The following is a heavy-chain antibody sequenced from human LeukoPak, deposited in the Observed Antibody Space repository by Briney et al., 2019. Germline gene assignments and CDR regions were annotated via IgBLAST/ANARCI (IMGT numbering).Heavy chain of an antibody. V-gene: IGHV4-4*07. Sequence: SETLSLTXSVSGASISSYYWSWIRQPAGKGLEWIGRIYTSGSTDYNPSLKSRVTMSVDTSKNQFSLKLSSVTAADTAVYYCARDARGWSGFDYWGQGTLVTVSS. CDR1: GASISSYY. CDR3: ARDARGWSGFDY. CDR2: IYTSGST. J-gene: IGHJ4*02. D-gene: IGHD3-3*01.